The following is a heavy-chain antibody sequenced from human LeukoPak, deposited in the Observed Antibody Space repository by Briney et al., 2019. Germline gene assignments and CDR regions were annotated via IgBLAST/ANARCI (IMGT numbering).Heavy chain of an antibody. CDR2: IYPGDSDT. Sequence: GKSLKISCKGSGYSFTSYWIGWVRQMPGKGLEWMGIIYPGDSDTRYSPSFQGQVTNSADKSISTAYLQWSSLKASDTAMYYCARVAGCSSTSCSYNWFDPWGQGTLVTVSS. V-gene: IGHV5-51*01. CDR1: GYSFTSYW. J-gene: IGHJ5*02. D-gene: IGHD2-2*01. CDR3: ARVAGCSSTSCSYNWFDP.